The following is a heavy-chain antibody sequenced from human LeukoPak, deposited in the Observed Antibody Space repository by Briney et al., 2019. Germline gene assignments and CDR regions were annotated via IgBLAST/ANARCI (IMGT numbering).Heavy chain of an antibody. D-gene: IGHD6-13*01. CDR1: GYTFTSYY. V-gene: IGHV1-46*01. CDR3: ASPRIAAAGAPYYYYGMDV. J-gene: IGHJ6*02. CDR2: INPSGGST. Sequence: GASVKVSCKASGYTFTSYYMHWVRQAPGQGLEWMGIINPSGGSTSCAQKFQGRVTMTRDTSTSTVYMELSSLRSEDTAVYYCASPRIAAAGAPYYYYGMDVWGQGTTVTVSS.